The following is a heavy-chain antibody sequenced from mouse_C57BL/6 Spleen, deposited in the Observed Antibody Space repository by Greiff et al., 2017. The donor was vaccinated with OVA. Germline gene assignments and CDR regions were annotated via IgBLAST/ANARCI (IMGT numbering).Heavy chain of an antibody. CDR1: GFTFSDYY. J-gene: IGHJ4*01. CDR3: ASHGGDYDDYAMDY. D-gene: IGHD2-4*01. V-gene: IGHV5-12*01. CDR2: ISNGGGST. Sequence: EVQGVESGGGLVQPGGSLKLSCAASGFTFSDYYMYWVRQTPEKRLEWVASISNGGGSTYYPDTVKGRFTISRDNAKNTLYLQMSSLKSEDTAMYDCASHGGDYDDYAMDYWGQGTSVTVSS.